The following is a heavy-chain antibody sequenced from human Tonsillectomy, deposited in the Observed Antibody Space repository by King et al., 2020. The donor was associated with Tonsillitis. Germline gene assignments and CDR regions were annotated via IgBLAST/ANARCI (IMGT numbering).Heavy chain of an antibody. D-gene: IGHD3-10*01. CDR2: IYYSGST. Sequence: QLQESGPGLVKPSETLSLTCTVSGGSISSSSYYWGWIRQPPGKGLEWIGSIYYSGSTYYNPSLKSRVTISVDTSKNQFSLKLSSVTAADTAVYYCARRVALGEFLRAWFDPWGQGTLVTVSS. CDR3: ARRVALGEFLRAWFDP. CDR1: GGSISSSSYY. V-gene: IGHV4-39*01. J-gene: IGHJ5*02.